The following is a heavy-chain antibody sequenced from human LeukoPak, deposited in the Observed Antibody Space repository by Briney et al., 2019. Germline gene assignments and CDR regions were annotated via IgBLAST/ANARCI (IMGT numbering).Heavy chain of an antibody. Sequence: PSETLTLTCAVYGGSFSGYYWSWIRQPPGKGLEWIGEINHSGSTNYNPSLKSRVTISVDTSKNQFSLKLDSVTAADTAVYYCARGHHTIVRGVIAYYYYYYYMDVWGKGTTVTVSS. J-gene: IGHJ6*03. D-gene: IGHD3-10*01. CDR1: GGSFSGYY. CDR3: ARGHHTIVRGVIAYYYYYYYMDV. CDR2: INHSGST. V-gene: IGHV4-34*01.